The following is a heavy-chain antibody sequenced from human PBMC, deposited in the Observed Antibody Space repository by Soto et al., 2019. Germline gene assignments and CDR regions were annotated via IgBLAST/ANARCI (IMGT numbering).Heavy chain of an antibody. CDR3: ARDRIVVVPAGNFDY. V-gene: IGHV3-33*01. CDR2: IWYDGSNK. D-gene: IGHD2-2*01. CDR1: GFTFSSYG. Sequence: GGSLRLSCAASGFTFSSYGMHWVRQAPGKGLEWVAVIWYDGSNKYYADSVKGRFTISRDNSKNTLYLQMNSLRAEDTAVYYCARDRIVVVPAGNFDYWGQGTLVTVSS. J-gene: IGHJ4*02.